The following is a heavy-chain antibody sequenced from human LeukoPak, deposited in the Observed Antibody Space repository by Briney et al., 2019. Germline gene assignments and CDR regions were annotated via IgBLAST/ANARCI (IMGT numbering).Heavy chain of an antibody. J-gene: IGHJ5*02. Sequence: ASVKVSCKASGYTFTGYYMHWVRQAPGHGLEWIGWINPNSGGTNYAQKFQGRVTMARDTSISTAYMELSRLRSDDTAVYYRARAGYSGYDFHNWFDPWGQGTLVTVSS. CDR2: INPNSGGT. V-gene: IGHV1-2*02. CDR1: GYTFTGYY. D-gene: IGHD5-12*01. CDR3: ARAGYSGYDFHNWFDP.